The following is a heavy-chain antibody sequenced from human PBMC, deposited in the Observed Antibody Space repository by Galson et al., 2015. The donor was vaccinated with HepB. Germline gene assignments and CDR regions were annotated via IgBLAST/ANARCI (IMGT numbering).Heavy chain of an antibody. Sequence: SLRLSCAASGFTFSSYEMNWVRQAPGKGLEWISYISSGGTTIYYADSMRGRFTISRDNAKNSLYLQMNSLRAEDTAVYYCARDLGGDSDAFDIWGQGTMVTVSS. CDR3: ARDLGGDSDAFDI. D-gene: IGHD2-21*02. CDR2: ISSGGTTI. V-gene: IGHV3-48*03. J-gene: IGHJ3*02. CDR1: GFTFSSYE.